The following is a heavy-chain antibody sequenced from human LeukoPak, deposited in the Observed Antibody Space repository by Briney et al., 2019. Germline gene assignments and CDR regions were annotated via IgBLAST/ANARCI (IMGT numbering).Heavy chain of an antibody. CDR2: IFQSAST. J-gene: IGHJ4*02. Sequence: SDTLSLTRAVSGYSISSGCSGCWILQPPGKGREWIGIIFQSASTSYNPSLKSRVTISVDTSKNQFSLKLSSVTAADTAVYYCARGFGWLSDDYWGQGTLVTVSS. CDR3: ARGFGWLSDDY. V-gene: IGHV4-38-2*01. CDR1: GYSISSGCS. D-gene: IGHD3-9*01.